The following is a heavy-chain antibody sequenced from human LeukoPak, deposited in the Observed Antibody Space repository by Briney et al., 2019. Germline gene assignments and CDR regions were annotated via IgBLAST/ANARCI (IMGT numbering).Heavy chain of an antibody. V-gene: IGHV5-51*01. CDR3: ARQSYSNYLYYYYYYMDV. Sequence: GESLKIFCQGSGYTFTSHWVGWVRQTPGKGLEWMGVISPADSDTRYSPSFQGQVTISADKSISTAYLQWSSLKASDTAMYYCARQSYSNYLYYYYYYMDVWGKGTTVTVSS. CDR2: ISPADSDT. J-gene: IGHJ6*03. D-gene: IGHD4-11*01. CDR1: GYTFTSHW.